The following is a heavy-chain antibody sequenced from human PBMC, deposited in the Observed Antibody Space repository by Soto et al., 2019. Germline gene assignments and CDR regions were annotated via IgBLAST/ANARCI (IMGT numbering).Heavy chain of an antibody. J-gene: IGHJ6*02. CDR2: INPNSGGT. Sequence: ASVKVSWKASGYTFTGYYMHWVRQAPGQGLEWMGWINPNSGGTNYAQKFQGWVTMTRDTSISTAYMELSRLRSDDTAVYYCARGNYYYYGMDVWGQGTTVTVSS. V-gene: IGHV1-2*04. CDR3: ARGNYYYYGMDV. CDR1: GYTFTGYY.